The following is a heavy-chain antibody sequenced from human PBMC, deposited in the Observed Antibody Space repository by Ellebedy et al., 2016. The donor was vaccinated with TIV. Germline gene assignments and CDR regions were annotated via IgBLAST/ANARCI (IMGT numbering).Heavy chain of an antibody. J-gene: IGHJ4*02. Sequence: GGSLRLSCVASGFTFSNYWMSWVRQAPGKGLEWVANIKQDASERYYVDSVKGRFSISRDNAKNSIYLQMNSLRDKDTAVYYCARDQWLGRAYYFDSWGQGTLLIVSS. CDR1: GFTFSNYW. V-gene: IGHV3-7*01. CDR3: ARDQWLGRAYYFDS. CDR2: IKQDASER. D-gene: IGHD6-19*01.